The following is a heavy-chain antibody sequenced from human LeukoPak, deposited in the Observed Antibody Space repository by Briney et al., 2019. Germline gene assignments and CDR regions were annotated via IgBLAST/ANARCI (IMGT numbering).Heavy chain of an antibody. CDR3: ARGRDSSTWYDAFDI. V-gene: IGHV1-2*02. CDR1: GYTFTGYY. Sequence: ASVKVSCKASGYTFTGYYLHWVRQAPGQGLEYMGWINPNSGDTYCAQKFQGRVTMTRDTSISTAYMELSSLRSGDTAVYQCARGRDSSTWYDAFDIWGQGTMVSVSS. D-gene: IGHD6-13*01. CDR2: INPNSGDT. J-gene: IGHJ3*02.